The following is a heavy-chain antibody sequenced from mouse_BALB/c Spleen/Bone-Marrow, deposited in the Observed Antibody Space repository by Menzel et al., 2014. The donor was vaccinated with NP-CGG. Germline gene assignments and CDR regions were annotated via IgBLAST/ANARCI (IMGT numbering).Heavy chain of an antibody. Sequence: EVQLQQSGAELVKPGASVKLSCTASGFNIKDTYMHWVKQRPEQGLEWTGRIDPANGNTKYDPKFQGKATITADTSSNTAYLQLSSLTSEDTAVYYCASYYYGSSSLAYWGQGTMVTVSA. CDR3: ASYYYGSSSLAY. J-gene: IGHJ3*01. CDR1: GFNIKDTY. V-gene: IGHV14-3*02. CDR2: IDPANGNT. D-gene: IGHD1-1*01.